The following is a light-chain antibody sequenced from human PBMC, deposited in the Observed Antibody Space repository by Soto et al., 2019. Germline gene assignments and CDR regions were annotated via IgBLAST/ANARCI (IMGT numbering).Light chain of an antibody. V-gene: IGKV1-9*01. CDR1: QGVSTY. J-gene: IGKJ1*01. CDR3: QQCYTYST. CDR2: EAS. Sequence: DIHLTHSPSFLSASVLDRVTITFRASQGVSTYLSWYQQKPGKAPKLMIYEASTLQSGVPSRFSGSGSGTEFTLTISSLQPDDFATYYCQQCYTYSTFGQGTKVDIK.